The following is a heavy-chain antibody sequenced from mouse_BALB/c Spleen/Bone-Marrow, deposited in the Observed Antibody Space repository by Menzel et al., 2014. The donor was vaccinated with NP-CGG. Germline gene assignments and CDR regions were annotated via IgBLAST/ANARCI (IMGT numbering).Heavy chain of an antibody. V-gene: IGHV14-3*02. CDR3: ALYYDYDVGY. D-gene: IGHD2-4*01. CDR1: GFNIKDTY. CDR2: IDPANGNT. Sequence: LVESGAELVKPGASVKLSCTASGFNIKDTYMHWVKQRPEQGLEWIGRIDPANGNTKYDPKFQCKATITADTSSNTAYLQLSSLTSEDTAVYYCALYYDYDVGYWGQGTTLTVSS. J-gene: IGHJ2*01.